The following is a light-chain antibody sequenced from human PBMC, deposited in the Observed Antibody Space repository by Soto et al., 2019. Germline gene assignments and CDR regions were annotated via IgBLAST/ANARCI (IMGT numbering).Light chain of an antibody. Sequence: EIVRTQYPATLSVSAGERCTLSCMASQTVNSNLAWYQQKPGQAPRLLIYGAYTRATGITARFIGSGSGTEFTLTISSLQSEDFAVYYCQQYNNWPRTVGPGTKVEIK. J-gene: IGKJ1*01. CDR3: QQYNNWPRT. CDR1: QTVNSN. CDR2: GAY. V-gene: IGKV3-15*01.